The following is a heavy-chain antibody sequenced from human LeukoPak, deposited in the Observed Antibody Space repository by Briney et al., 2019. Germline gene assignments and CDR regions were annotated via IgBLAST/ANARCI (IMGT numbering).Heavy chain of an antibody. V-gene: IGHV3-30*18. J-gene: IGHJ4*02. CDR3: AKGSGYDTDFDY. D-gene: IGHD3-9*01. CDR1: GFTFSSYG. Sequence: GGSLRLCCAASGFTFSSYGMHWVRQAPGKGLEWVAVISYDGSNKYYADSVKGRFTISRDNSKNTLYLQMNSLRAEDTAVYYCAKGSGYDTDFDYWGQGTLVTVSS. CDR2: ISYDGSNK.